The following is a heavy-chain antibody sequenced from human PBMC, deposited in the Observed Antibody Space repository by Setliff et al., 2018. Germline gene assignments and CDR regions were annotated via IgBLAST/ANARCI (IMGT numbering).Heavy chain of an antibody. Sequence: ASVKVSCKASGYTFTSYSINWVRQAPGQGLEWMGWINTNTGNPTYVQGFTGRFVFSLDTSVSTAYLQISSLKAEDTAVYYCAREMGVYDSSGYLSYWGQGTLVTV. V-gene: IGHV7-4-1*02. CDR3: AREMGVYDSSGYLSY. J-gene: IGHJ4*02. CDR2: INTNTGNP. D-gene: IGHD3-22*01. CDR1: GYTFTSYS.